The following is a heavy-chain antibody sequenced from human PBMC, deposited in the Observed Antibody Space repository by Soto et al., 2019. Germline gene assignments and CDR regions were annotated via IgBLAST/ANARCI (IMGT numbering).Heavy chain of an antibody. CDR1: GTSMIGHL. D-gene: IGHD6-19*01. CDR3: ARGVYLSLVSTGWLDP. V-gene: IGHV4-59*11. CDR2: GYYSGST. J-gene: IGHJ5*02. Sequence: SEALSVTCTVSGTSMIGHLWSWMRQPPGKGLEWIGYGYYSGSTLYNPSLKSRVTISLDTSKNHFSLRLNSVTSADTAVYYCARGVYLSLVSTGWLDPWGQGTLVTVSS.